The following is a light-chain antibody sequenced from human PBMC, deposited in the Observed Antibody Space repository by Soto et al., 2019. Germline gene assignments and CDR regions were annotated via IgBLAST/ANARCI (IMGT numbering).Light chain of an antibody. J-gene: IGLJ1*01. CDR2: GVN. Sequence: QSVLTQPASVSGSPGQSITISCTGTASDVGGYNYVSWYQHHPGEAPKLMIYGVNDRPSGVSNRFSGSKSGNTASLTISGLQAEDEADYYCTSYTSSSTYVFGTGTKVTVL. CDR3: TSYTSSSTYV. CDR1: ASDVGGYNY. V-gene: IGLV2-14*01.